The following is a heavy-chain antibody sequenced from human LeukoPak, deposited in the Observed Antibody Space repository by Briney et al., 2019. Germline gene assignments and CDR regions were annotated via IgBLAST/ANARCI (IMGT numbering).Heavy chain of an antibody. CDR1: GGSISSSSYY. D-gene: IGHD6-13*01. J-gene: IGHJ5*02. V-gene: IGHV4-39*07. Sequence: SETLSLTCKVSGGSISSSSYYWGWIRQPPGKGLEWIGSLYYSGSTYYNPSLKSRVTISVDTSKNQFSLKLSSVTAADTAVYYCARDALRGYSSPWFDPWGQGTLVTVSS. CDR2: LYYSGST. CDR3: ARDALRGYSSPWFDP.